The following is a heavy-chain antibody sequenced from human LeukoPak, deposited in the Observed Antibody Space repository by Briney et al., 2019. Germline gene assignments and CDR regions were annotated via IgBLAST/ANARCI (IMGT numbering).Heavy chain of an antibody. CDR1: GFTFSSYG. CDR2: ISGSGGST. D-gene: IGHD2-2*01. V-gene: IGHV3-23*01. CDR3: AKDGSAYCSGTSCLNWLDP. J-gene: IGHJ5*02. Sequence: GGSLRLSCAASGFTFSSYGMTWVRQAPGRGLECVSGISGSGGSTYYAESVKGRFTISRDNSKNTLYLQMNSLRAEDTAVYYCAKDGSAYCSGTSCLNWLDPWGQGTLVTVSS.